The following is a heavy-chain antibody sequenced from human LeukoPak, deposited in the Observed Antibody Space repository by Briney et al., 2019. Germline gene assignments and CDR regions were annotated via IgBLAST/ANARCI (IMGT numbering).Heavy chain of an antibody. CDR1: GFTFSAYA. J-gene: IGHJ4*02. CDR3: AKDRSWIIDAWFDY. Sequence: GGSLRLSCAPSGFTFSAYAMSWVRQAPGKGLEWVTSITGYGDRTYYADSVKGRFTTSRDNSKNTLYLQMNSLRAEDTAVYYCAKDRSWIIDAWFDYWGQGTRVTVSS. V-gene: IGHV3-23*01. CDR2: ITGYGDRT. D-gene: IGHD1-1*01.